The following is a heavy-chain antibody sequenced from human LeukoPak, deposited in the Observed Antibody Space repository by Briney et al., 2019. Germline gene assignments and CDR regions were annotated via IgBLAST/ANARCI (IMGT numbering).Heavy chain of an antibody. V-gene: IGHV1-46*01. CDR3: ARGSPGIAVALFDY. D-gene: IGHD6-19*01. CDR1: GYTFTSYY. J-gene: IGHJ4*02. Sequence: ASVTVSCKASGYTFTSYYMHWVRQAPGQGLEWMGLINPSGGSTSYAQKFQGRLTMTRDTSTSTVYMELSSLTSDDTAVYYCARGSPGIAVALFDYWGQGTLVTVSS. CDR2: INPSGGST.